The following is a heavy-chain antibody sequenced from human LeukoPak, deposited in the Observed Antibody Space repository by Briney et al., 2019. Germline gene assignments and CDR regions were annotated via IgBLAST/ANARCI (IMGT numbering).Heavy chain of an antibody. D-gene: IGHD2-21*01. CDR2: IYSSGST. Sequence: SLTCTVSGGSIRSGLYYWSWIRQPAGKGLEWIGRIYSSGSTNFNPSLKSRVSLSVDTSKNQFSLNLSAVTASDTAVYYCASTHIHGGAFDIWGQGTVVTVSS. V-gene: IGHV4-61*02. CDR3: ASTHIHGGAFDI. J-gene: IGHJ3*02. CDR1: GGSIRSGLYY.